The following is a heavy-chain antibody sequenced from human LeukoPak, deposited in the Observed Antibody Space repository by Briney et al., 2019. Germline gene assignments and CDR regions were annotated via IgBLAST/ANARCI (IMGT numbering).Heavy chain of an antibody. J-gene: IGHJ6*03. D-gene: IGHD3-10*01. Sequence: AGGSLRLSCAASGFTFSSYWMSWVRQAPGKGLEWVSVIYSGGRTHYAASVKGRFTISRDNSKNTLYLQMNSLRAEDTAVYYCARVLSGSGSLYYYYYYMDVWGKGTTVTISS. V-gene: IGHV3-66*01. CDR3: ARVLSGSGSLYYYYYYMDV. CDR2: IYSGGRT. CDR1: GFTFSSYW.